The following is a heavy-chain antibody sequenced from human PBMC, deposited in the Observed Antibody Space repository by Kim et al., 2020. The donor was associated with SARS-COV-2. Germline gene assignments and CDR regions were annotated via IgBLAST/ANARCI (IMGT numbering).Heavy chain of an antibody. CDR2: IYDSGST. CDR1: GCSISSSSYY. V-gene: IGHV4-39*01. D-gene: IGHD6-19*01. J-gene: IGHJ3*02. CDR3: ARDFQWAGSNPGAFDI. Sequence: SETLSLTCTVSGCSISSSSYYWGWIRQPPGKGLEWIGSIYDSGSTYYNPSLKSRVTISVDTSKNQFSLKLSSVTAADTAVYSCARDFQWAGSNPGAFDIWGQGTMVTVSS.